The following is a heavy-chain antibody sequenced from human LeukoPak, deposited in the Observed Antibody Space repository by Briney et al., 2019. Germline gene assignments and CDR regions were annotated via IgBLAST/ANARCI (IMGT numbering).Heavy chain of an antibody. CDR1: GFTFSSYS. D-gene: IGHD1-26*01. CDR2: ISYDGSNK. Sequence: GGSLRLSCAASGFTFSSYSMNWVRQAPGKGLEWVAVISYDGSNKYYADSVKGRFTISRDNSKNTLYLQMNSLRAEDTAVYYCAKALGNYYYYYYMDVWGKGTTVTVSS. J-gene: IGHJ6*03. V-gene: IGHV3-30*18. CDR3: AKALGNYYYYYYMDV.